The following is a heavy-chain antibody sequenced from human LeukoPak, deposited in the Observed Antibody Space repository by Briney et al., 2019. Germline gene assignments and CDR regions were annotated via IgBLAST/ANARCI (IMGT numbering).Heavy chain of an antibody. V-gene: IGHV1-69*05. CDR2: IIPIFGTA. J-gene: IGHJ5*02. CDR1: GGTFSSYA. Sequence: GASVTVSCKASGGTFSSYAISWVRQAPGQGLEWMGGIIPIFGTANYAQKFQGRVTITTDESTSTAYMELSSLRSEDTAVYYCARDYYDSSGYYYVWFDPWGQGTLVTVSS. D-gene: IGHD3-22*01. CDR3: ARDYYDSSGYYYVWFDP.